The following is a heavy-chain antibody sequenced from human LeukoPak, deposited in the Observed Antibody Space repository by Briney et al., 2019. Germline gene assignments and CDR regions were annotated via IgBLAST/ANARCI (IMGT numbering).Heavy chain of an antibody. D-gene: IGHD5-24*01. Sequence: ASVKVSCKASGYTFTGYYMHWVRQAPGQGLEWMGWINPNSGGTNYAQKFQGRVTMTRDTSISTAYMELSRLRSEDTAVYYCARSRDGYNYCDYWGQGTLVTVSS. J-gene: IGHJ4*02. CDR3: ARSRDGYNYCDY. V-gene: IGHV1-2*02. CDR2: INPNSGGT. CDR1: GYTFTGYY.